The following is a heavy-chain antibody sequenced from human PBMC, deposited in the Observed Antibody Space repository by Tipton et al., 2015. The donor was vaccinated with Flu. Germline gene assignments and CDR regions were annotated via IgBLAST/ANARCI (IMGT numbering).Heavy chain of an antibody. D-gene: IGHD3-10*01. CDR3: ARGGIGLVRGVIKG. Sequence: TLSLTCAVSGDSISSDYYWGWIRQPPGKGLEWIGEIYHSGSTNYNPSLKSRVTISVDTSKNQFSLKLSSVTAADTAVYYCARGGIGLVRGVIKGWGQGILVTVSS. J-gene: IGHJ4*02. V-gene: IGHV4-38-2*01. CDR2: IYHSGST. CDR1: GDSISSDYY.